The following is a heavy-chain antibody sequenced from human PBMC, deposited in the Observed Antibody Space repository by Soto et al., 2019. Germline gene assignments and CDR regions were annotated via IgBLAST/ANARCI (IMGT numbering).Heavy chain of an antibody. Sequence: QVQLVESEGGVVQPGRSLRLSCTASGFTFSNYGMHWVRQAPGKGLEWVTVISYDGNVAYYADSVKGRFTSSRDNSKNTLYLQMNSLRTEATAVYYCAKEGQITTWYFDYWGQGTLVTVSS. CDR3: AKEGQITTWYFDY. V-gene: IGHV3-30*18. CDR2: ISYDGNVA. J-gene: IGHJ4*02. CDR1: GFTFSNYG.